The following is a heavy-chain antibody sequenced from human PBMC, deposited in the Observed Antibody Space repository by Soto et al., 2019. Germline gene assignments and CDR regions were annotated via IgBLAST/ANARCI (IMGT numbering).Heavy chain of an antibody. CDR3: ARGSFGILTGYGRGRLDV. J-gene: IGHJ6*04. V-gene: IGHV4-34*01. CDR1: GGPFSGYY. D-gene: IGHD3-9*01. CDR2: INHSGST. Sequence: SETLSLTCAVYGGPFSGYYWSWIRQPPGKGLEWIGEINHSGSTNYNPSLKSRVTISVDTSKNQFSLKLSSVTAADTAVYYCARGSFGILTGYGRGRLDVWGKGTTVTVSS.